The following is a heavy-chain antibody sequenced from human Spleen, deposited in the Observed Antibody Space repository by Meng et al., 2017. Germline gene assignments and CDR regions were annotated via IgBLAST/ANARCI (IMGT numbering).Heavy chain of an antibody. CDR1: GGSLSSSSYY. J-gene: IGHJ3*01. Sequence: SETLSLTCSVSGGSLSSSSYYRGWLRQPPGKGLEWIGSIYYTGNTYYNASLKSRVTISIDTSKGQFSLKLSSVTAADTAVYYCARERSDCSSGSCYLSAFDVWGQGTMVTVSS. CDR2: IYYTGNT. V-gene: IGHV4-39*07. D-gene: IGHD2-15*01. CDR3: ARERSDCSSGSCYLSAFDV.